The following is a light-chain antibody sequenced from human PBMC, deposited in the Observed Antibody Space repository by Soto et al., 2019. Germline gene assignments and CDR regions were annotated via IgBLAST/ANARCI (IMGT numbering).Light chain of an antibody. CDR1: QSISSW. J-gene: IGKJ2*01. CDR3: QQYYSSSPYT. CDR2: KAS. Sequence: IQMTQSPSTLSASVGDRVTITCRASQSISSWLAWYQQKPGKAPKLLIYKASSLESGVPSRFSGSGSGTEFTLTISSLQPDDFATYYCQQYYSSSPYTFGQGTKLEIK. V-gene: IGKV1-5*03.